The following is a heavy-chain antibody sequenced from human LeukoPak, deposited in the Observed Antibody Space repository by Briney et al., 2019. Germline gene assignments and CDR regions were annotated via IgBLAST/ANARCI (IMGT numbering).Heavy chain of an antibody. D-gene: IGHD2-8*01. J-gene: IGHJ4*02. V-gene: IGHV1-8*03. CDR3: ARGYCTNGVCYRPLDY. CDR1: GYTFTSYD. Sequence: ASVKVSCKASGYTFTSYDINWVRQATGQALEWMGWMNPNSGNTGYAQKFQGRVTITRNTSISTAYMELSSLRSEDTAVYYCARGYCTNGVCYRPLDYWGQGTLVTVSS. CDR2: MNPNSGNT.